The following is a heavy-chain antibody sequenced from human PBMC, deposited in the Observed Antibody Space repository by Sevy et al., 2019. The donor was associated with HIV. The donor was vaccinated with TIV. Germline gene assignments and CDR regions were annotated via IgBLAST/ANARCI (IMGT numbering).Heavy chain of an antibody. CDR1: GYTFITYG. D-gene: IGHD3-22*01. J-gene: IGHJ4*02. CDR3: ARDWVSGDVLSGYYPYFDY. V-gene: IGHV1-18*01. Sequence: ASVKVSCKASGYTFITYGISWVRQAPGQGLEWMGWISPYNGNTKSLQSLQGRVTMTTDTSTSTAYMELRSLRTDDTAVYYCARDWVSGDVLSGYYPYFDYWGQRTLVTVSS. CDR2: ISPYNGNT.